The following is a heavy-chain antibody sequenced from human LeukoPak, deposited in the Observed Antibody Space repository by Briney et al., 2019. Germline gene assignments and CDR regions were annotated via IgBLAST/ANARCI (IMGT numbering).Heavy chain of an antibody. Sequence: GGSLRLSCAASGFRFTDYSMSWVRRAPGKGLEWVAGLGRSGEYKYYADSVKGRSTISRDNSKDTVSLQMNSLRAEDSAIYFCVKDRPCETCMPMDAWGQGTTVTVSS. CDR1: GFRFTDYS. D-gene: IGHD2-2*01. CDR2: LGRSGEYK. CDR3: VKDRPCETCMPMDA. V-gene: IGHV3-23*01. J-gene: IGHJ6*02.